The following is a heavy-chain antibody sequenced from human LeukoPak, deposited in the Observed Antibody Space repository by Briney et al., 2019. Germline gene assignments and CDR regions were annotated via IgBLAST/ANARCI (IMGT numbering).Heavy chain of an antibody. CDR1: GFTFSSFA. J-gene: IGHJ4*02. V-gene: IGHV3-33*01. CDR3: ARDRYSSMWSVFEY. CDR2: IWYDGSNK. Sequence: GGSLRLSCAASGFTFSSFAMHWVRQSPGKGLEWVAVIWYDGSNKLYADSVKGRFTISRDNSRNTLYLQVNSLSAADTAVYYCARDRYSSMWSVFEYWGQGALVTVSS. D-gene: IGHD6-13*01.